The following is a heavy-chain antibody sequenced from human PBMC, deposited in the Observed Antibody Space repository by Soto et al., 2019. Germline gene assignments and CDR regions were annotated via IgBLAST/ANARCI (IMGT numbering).Heavy chain of an antibody. Sequence: QVQLVQSGAEVKKPGSSVKVSCKASGGTFSSYTISWVRQAPGQGLEWMGRIIPILGIANYAQKFQGRVTITADKSTSTAYMELSSLRSEDTALYYCARVTRYSSGCLDIWCQGTMVTVSS. D-gene: IGHD3-22*01. CDR2: IIPILGIA. V-gene: IGHV1-69*02. CDR1: GGTFSSYT. J-gene: IGHJ3*02. CDR3: ARVTRYSSGCLDI.